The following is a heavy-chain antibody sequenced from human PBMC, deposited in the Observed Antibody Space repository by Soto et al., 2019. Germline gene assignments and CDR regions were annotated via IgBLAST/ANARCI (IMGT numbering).Heavy chain of an antibody. Sequence: EVQLLESGGGLVQPGGSLRLSCAASGFTFSSYAITWVRQAPGKGLEWVSVISGSGDRTYYADSVKGRFTISRDNSKNTLYLQMHSLRAEDTAVYYCASGRGRYFYYGMDVWGQGTTVTVSS. CDR3: ASGRGRYFYYGMDV. V-gene: IGHV3-23*01. CDR2: ISGSGDRT. J-gene: IGHJ6*02. D-gene: IGHD1-26*01. CDR1: GFTFSSYA.